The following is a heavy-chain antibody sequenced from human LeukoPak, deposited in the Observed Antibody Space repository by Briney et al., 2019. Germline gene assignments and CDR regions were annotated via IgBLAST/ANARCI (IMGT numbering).Heavy chain of an antibody. Sequence: GASVKVSCKASGYTFTGYYMHWVRQAPGQGLEWMGWINPNSGGTNYAQKFQGRVTMTRDTSISTAYMELSRLRSDDTAVYYCARDKGDYYSWFDPWGQGTLVTVSS. CDR1: GYTFTGYY. CDR3: ARDKGDYYSWFDP. CDR2: INPNSGGT. D-gene: IGHD2-21*02. J-gene: IGHJ5*02. V-gene: IGHV1-2*02.